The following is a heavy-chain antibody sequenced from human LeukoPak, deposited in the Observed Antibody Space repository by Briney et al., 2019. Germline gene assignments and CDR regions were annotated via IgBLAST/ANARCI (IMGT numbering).Heavy chain of an antibody. CDR3: AQNDYYDSSGYHG. CDR2: IIPILGIA. CDR1: GGTFSSYA. D-gene: IGHD3-22*01. J-gene: IGHJ4*02. Sequence: SVKVSCKASGGTFSSYAISWVRQALGQGLEWMGRIIPILGIANYAQKFQGRVTITADKSTSTAYMELSSLRSEDTAVYYCAQNDYYDSSGYHGWGQGTLVTVSS. V-gene: IGHV1-69*04.